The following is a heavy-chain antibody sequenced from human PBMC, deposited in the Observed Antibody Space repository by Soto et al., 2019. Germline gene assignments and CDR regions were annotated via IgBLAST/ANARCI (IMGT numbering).Heavy chain of an antibody. J-gene: IGHJ4*02. CDR3: ARDSVATSAGVWYFDY. Sequence: SVKGRFTISRDNAKNSLYLEMNSLRAEDTAVYYCARDSVATSAGVWYFDYWGQGTLVTDSS. D-gene: IGHD6-13*01. V-gene: IGHV3-21*01.